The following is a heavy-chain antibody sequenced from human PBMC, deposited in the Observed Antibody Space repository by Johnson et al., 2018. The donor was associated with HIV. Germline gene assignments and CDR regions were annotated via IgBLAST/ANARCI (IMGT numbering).Heavy chain of an antibody. J-gene: IGHJ3*02. CDR1: GFTVSSSY. CDR2: IYSGGST. CDR3: ARIPGSGWEHDAFDI. Sequence: VQLVESGGGLVQPGGSLRLSCAASGFTVSSSYMSWVRQAPGKGLEWVSVIYSGGSTYYADSVKGRFTISRDNSKNTLYLQMNSLRAEDTAVYYCARIPGSGWEHDAFDIWGQGTMVTVSS. D-gene: IGHD6-19*01. V-gene: IGHV3-66*01.